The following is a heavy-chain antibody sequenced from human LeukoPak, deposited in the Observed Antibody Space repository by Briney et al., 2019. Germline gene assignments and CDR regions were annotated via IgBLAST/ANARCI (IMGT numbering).Heavy chain of an antibody. CDR2: ISYDGSNK. Sequence: PGRSLRLSCAASGFTFSSCAMHWVRQAPGKGLEWVAVISYDGSNKYYADSVKGRFTISRDNSKNTLYLQMNSLRAEDTAVYYCARALCNHGWFPDYFDSWGQGTLVTVSS. J-gene: IGHJ4*02. CDR3: ARALCNHGWFPDYFDS. D-gene: IGHD6-19*01. V-gene: IGHV3-30-3*01. CDR1: GFTFSSCA.